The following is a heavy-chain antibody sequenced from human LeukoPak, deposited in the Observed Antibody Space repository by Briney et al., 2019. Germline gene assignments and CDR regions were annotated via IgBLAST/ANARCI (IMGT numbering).Heavy chain of an antibody. V-gene: IGHV1-69*02. D-gene: IGHD5-24*01. Sequence: SVKVSCKASGGTFSSYTISWVPQAPGQGLEWMGRIIPILGIANYAQKFQGRVTITADKSTSTAYMELSSLRSEDTAVYYCARGKDGYNPGDYWGQGTLVTVSS. CDR1: GGTFSSYT. CDR2: IIPILGIA. J-gene: IGHJ4*02. CDR3: ARGKDGYNPGDY.